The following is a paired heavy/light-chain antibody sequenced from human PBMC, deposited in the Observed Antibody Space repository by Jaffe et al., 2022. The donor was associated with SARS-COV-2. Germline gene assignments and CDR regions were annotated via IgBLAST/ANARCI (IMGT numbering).Heavy chain of an antibody. D-gene: IGHD2-15*01. Sequence: QITLKESGPTLVKPTQTLTLTCTFSGFSLTTSGVGVGWIRQPPGKALEWLALVYWDDDKRYRPSLKSRLTITKDTSKNQVVLTMTNMDPVDTGTYYCARHELYCSGGRCNGYWGQGTLVTVSS. CDR1: GFSLTTSGVG. CDR2: VYWDDDK. J-gene: IGHJ4*02. CDR3: ARHELYCSGGRCNGY. V-gene: IGHV2-5*02.
Light chain of an antibody. CDR1: QSLVYSDGNTY. CDR2: KVS. CDR3: MQGTHWPFT. J-gene: IGKJ4*01. Sequence: DVVMTQSPLSLPVTLGQPASISCRSSQSLVYSDGNTYLNWFQQRPGQSPRRLIYKVSNRDSGVPDRFSGSGSGTDFTLKISRVEAEDVGVYYCMQGTHWPFTFGGGTKVEIK. V-gene: IGKV2-30*01.